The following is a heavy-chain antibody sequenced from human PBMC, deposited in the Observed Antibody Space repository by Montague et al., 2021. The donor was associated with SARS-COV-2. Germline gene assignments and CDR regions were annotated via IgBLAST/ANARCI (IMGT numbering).Heavy chain of an antibody. J-gene: IGHJ5*02. CDR2: INHSGST. D-gene: IGHD3-16*01. V-gene: IGHV4-34*01. CDR3: ARGYEYAEGDYGYVHWFDP. Sequence: SETLSLTCAVYGGSFSGYYWSWIRQPPGKGLEWIGEINHSGSTNYNPSLKSRVTISVDTSKNQFSLKLSSVTAADTAVYYCARGYEYAEGDYGYVHWFDPWGQGTLVTVSS. CDR1: GGSFSGYY.